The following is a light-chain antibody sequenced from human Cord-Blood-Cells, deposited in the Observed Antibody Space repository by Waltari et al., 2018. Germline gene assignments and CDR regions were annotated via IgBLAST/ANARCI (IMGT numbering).Light chain of an antibody. V-gene: IGLV2-23*02. CDR2: EVS. J-gene: IGLJ3*02. Sequence: QSALPRPASVFGSPGQSITLSCTRTSSHVGSYNIGPWYQQHPGKAPKLMIYEVSKRPSGVSNRFSGSKSGNTASLTISGLQAEDEADYYCCSYAGSSTFVFGGGTKLTVL. CDR3: CSYAGSSTFV. CDR1: SSHVGSYNI.